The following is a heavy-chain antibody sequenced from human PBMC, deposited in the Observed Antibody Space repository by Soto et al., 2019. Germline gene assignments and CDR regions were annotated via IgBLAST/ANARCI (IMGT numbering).Heavy chain of an antibody. V-gene: IGHV1-69*04. J-gene: IGHJ5*02. Sequence: SVKVSCKASGGTFSSYAISWVRQAPGRGLEWMGRIIPILGIANYAQTFQGQVTISADTSTNTAFLHWSSLSASDSATYFCARTGRSGLRWLDFFDPWGQGTLVTVSS. CDR3: ARTGRSGLRWLDFFDP. CDR1: GGTFSSYA. D-gene: IGHD4-17*01. CDR2: IIPILGIA.